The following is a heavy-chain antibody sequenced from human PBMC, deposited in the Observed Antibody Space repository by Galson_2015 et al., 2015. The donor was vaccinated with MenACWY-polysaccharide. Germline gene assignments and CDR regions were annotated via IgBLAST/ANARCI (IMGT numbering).Heavy chain of an antibody. J-gene: IGHJ4*02. D-gene: IGHD6-19*01. CDR2: ISGSGGST. V-gene: IGHV3-23*01. CDR1: GFTFSSYA. CDR3: AKDLGVAGTFVSWGQRNTGGD. Sequence: SLRLSCAASGFTFSSYAMSWVRQAPGKGLEWVSAISGSGGSTYYADSVKGRFTISRDNSKNTLYLQMNSLRAEDTAVYYCAKDLGVAGTFVSWGQRNTGGDWGQGTLVTVSS.